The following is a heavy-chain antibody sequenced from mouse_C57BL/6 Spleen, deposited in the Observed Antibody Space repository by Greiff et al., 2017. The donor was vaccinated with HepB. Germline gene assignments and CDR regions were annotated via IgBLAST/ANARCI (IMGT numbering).Heavy chain of an antibody. D-gene: IGHD2-1*01. Sequence: EVKLQESGAELVKPGASVKLSCTASGFNIKDYYMHWVKQRTEQGLEWIGRIDPEDGETKYAPKFQGKATITADTSSNAAYLQLSSLTSEDTAVYYCARFWGNYGLSYYLDYWGQGTTLTVSS. J-gene: IGHJ2*01. V-gene: IGHV14-2*01. CDR1: GFNIKDYY. CDR3: ARFWGNYGLSYYLDY. CDR2: IDPEDGET.